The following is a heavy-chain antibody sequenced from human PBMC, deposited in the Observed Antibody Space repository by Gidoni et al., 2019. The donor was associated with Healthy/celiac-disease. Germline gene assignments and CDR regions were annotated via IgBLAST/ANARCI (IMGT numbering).Heavy chain of an antibody. CDR3: ARRLPFDP. CDR2: INHSGST. V-gene: IGHV4-34*01. Sequence: QVQLQQWGAGLLKPSETLSLTCAVYGGSLSGYYWSWIRQPPGKGLEWIGEINHSGSTNYNPSLKSRVTISVDTSKNQFSLKLSSVTAADTAVYYCARRLPFDPWGQGTLVTVSS. CDR1: GGSLSGYY. J-gene: IGHJ5*02.